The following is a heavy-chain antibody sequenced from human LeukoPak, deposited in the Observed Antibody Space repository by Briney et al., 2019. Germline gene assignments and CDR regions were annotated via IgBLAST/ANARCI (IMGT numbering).Heavy chain of an antibody. CDR2: VHYSGTT. J-gene: IGHJ4*02. Sequence: SSETLSLTCTVSGGSITSYYWSWIRQPPGKGLEWIGYVHYSGTTNYNPSLKSRVTISVDTSKNQFSLKLSSVTAADTAVYYCARVTGYMIEDYFDYWGQGTLVTVSS. CDR1: GGSITSYY. D-gene: IGHD3-22*01. V-gene: IGHV4-59*01. CDR3: ARVTGYMIEDYFDY.